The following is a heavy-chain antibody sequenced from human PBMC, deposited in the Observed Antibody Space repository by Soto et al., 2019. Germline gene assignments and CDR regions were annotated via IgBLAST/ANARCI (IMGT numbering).Heavy chain of an antibody. CDR3: ARWGTTGGLDV. D-gene: IGHD4-17*01. CDR1: GFTFRSYV. CDR2: TSYDGSDN. J-gene: IGHJ1*01. Sequence: QVQLVESGGGVVQPGTSLRVSCVGSGFTFRSYVMHWVRQAPGKGLEWVALTSYDGSDNYYDVSVRGRLTISRDNSRNTVDLQMDSPRLEDTALYYGARWGTTGGLDVWGQGTLVSVSS. V-gene: IGHV3-30*19.